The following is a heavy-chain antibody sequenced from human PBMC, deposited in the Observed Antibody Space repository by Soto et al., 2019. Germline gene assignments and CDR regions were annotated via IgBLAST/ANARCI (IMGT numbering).Heavy chain of an antibody. CDR3: AINGQPPYYYSGLDV. J-gene: IGHJ6*02. V-gene: IGHV1-18*01. CDR1: GYTFSRYG. D-gene: IGHD2-8*01. CDR2: ISGYNGDT. Sequence: QGQLVQSGGEVKKSGASVKVSCKASGYTFSRYGISWVRQAPGQGLEWMGWISGYNGDTNYAQKFQGRVTMTIDTSRTSGYMELRSLTSDDTAVYYCAINGQPPYYYSGLDVWGQGTTVTVSS.